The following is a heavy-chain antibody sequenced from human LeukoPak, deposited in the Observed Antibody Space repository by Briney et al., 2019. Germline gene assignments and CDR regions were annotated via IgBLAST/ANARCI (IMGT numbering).Heavy chain of an antibody. Sequence: GGSLRLSCAASGFTFSNAWMNWVRQAPGKGLEWVGRIKSKTDGGTTDYAAPVKGRFTISRDDPKNTLYLQMNSLKTEDTAVYYCTSTITLVPLYYYYGMDVWGQGTTVTVSS. D-gene: IGHD6-13*01. J-gene: IGHJ6*02. V-gene: IGHV3-15*07. CDR1: GFTFSNAW. CDR3: TSTITLVPLYYYYGMDV. CDR2: IKSKTDGGTT.